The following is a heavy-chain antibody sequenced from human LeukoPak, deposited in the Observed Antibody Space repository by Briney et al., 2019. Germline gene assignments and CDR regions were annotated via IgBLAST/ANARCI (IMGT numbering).Heavy chain of an antibody. J-gene: IGHJ6*02. D-gene: IGHD2-2*02. CDR1: GYTFTSYA. CDR3: ARQYCSSTSCYNWKSYYYYYGMDV. CDR2: IIPIFGTA. V-gene: IGHV1-69*13. Sequence: GASVKVSCKASGYTFTSYAISWVRQAPGQGLEWMGGIIPIFGTANYAQKFQGRVTITADESTSTAYMELSSLRSEDTAVYYCARQYCSSTSCYNWKSYYYYYGMDVWGQGTTVTVSS.